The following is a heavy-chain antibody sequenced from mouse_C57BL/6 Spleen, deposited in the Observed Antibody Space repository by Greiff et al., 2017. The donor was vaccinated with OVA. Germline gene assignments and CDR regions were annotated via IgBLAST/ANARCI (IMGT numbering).Heavy chain of an antibody. J-gene: IGHJ2*01. D-gene: IGHD2-3*01. V-gene: IGHV1-72*01. Sequence: VQLQQPGAELVKPGASVKLSCKASGYTFTSYWMHWVKQRPGRGLEWIGRIDPNSGGNKYNEKFKSKATLTVDKPSSTAYMQLSSLTSEDSAVYYCAREVGNYDGYYVPFDYWGQGTTLTVSS. CDR2: IDPNSGGN. CDR1: GYTFTSYW. CDR3: AREVGNYDGYYVPFDY.